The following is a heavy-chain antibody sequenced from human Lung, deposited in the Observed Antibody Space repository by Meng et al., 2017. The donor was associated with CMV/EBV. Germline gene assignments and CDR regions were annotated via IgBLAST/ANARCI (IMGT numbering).Heavy chain of an antibody. CDR1: GGSISSGGYY. CDR3: ARASYGSGSPLGESWFDP. J-gene: IGHJ5*02. V-gene: IGHV4-31*03. Sequence: VQLQEAGQGLGKHSPTPSLICTVSGGSISSGGYYWSWIRQHPGKGLEWIGYIHSSGSTYYNPSLRSRLTISVDTSKNQFSLKLSSVTAADTAVYYCARASYGSGSPLGESWFDPWGQGTLVTVSS. D-gene: IGHD3-10*01. CDR2: IHSSGST.